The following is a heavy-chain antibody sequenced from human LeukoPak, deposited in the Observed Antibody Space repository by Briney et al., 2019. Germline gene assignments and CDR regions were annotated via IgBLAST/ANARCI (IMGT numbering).Heavy chain of an antibody. V-gene: IGHV4-59*08. D-gene: IGHD3-22*01. CDR2: ISDSGST. CDR1: GGSISSYY. CDR3: ARHRYYYDSSGYYYFDY. J-gene: IGHJ4*02. Sequence: PSETLSLTCTVSGGSISSYYWSWIRQPPGKGLEWIGYISDSGSTNYKPSLKSRVTISVDTSKNQFSLKLSSVTAADTAVYYCARHRYYYDSSGYYYFDYWGQGTLVTVSS.